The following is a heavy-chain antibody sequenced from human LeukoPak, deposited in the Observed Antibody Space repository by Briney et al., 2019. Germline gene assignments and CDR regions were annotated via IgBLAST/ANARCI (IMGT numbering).Heavy chain of an antibody. D-gene: IGHD6-13*01. V-gene: IGHV4-34*01. CDR2: INHSRST. CDR1: GGSFSGYY. CDR3: ARSLAAAGTWDPKFRFDP. Sequence: SETLSLTCAVYGGSFSGYYWSWIRQPPGKGLEWIGEINHSRSTKYNPSLKSRVTISVDTSKNQSSPKLSSVTAADTAVYYCARSLAAAGTWDPKFRFDPWGQGTLVTVSS. J-gene: IGHJ5*02.